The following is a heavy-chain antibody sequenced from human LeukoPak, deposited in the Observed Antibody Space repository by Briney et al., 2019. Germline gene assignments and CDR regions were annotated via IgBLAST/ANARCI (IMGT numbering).Heavy chain of an antibody. J-gene: IGHJ4*02. CDR3: AKEASGYGYYFDY. V-gene: IGHV3-69-1*02. Sequence: PGGSLRLSCAASGFTFSDYGMIWVRQAPGKGLEWVSYITRSSALHYADSVKGRFTISRDNSKNTLYLQMSSLRAEDTAVYYCAKEASGYGYYFDYWGQGTLVTVSS. D-gene: IGHD3-10*01. CDR2: ITRSSAL. CDR1: GFTFSDYG.